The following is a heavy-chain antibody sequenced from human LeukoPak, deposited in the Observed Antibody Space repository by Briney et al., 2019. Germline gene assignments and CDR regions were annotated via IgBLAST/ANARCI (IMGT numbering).Heavy chain of an antibody. D-gene: IGHD6-19*01. CDR1: GYSISSGYY. V-gene: IGHV4-38-2*02. J-gene: IGHJ5*02. CDR3: ARGQARLAWFDP. Sequence: PSETLSLTCTVSGYSISSGYYWGWIRQPPGKGLEWIGSIYHSGSTYYNPSLKSRVTISVDTSKNQFSLKLGSVTAADTAVYYCARGQARLAWFDPWGQGTLVTVSS. CDR2: IYHSGST.